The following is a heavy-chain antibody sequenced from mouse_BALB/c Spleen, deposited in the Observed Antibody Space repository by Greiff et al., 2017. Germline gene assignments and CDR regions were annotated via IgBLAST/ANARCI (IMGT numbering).Heavy chain of an antibody. D-gene: IGHD2-10*02. CDR1: GFTFSSYA. CDR3: ARGGVSAYAMDY. V-gene: IGHV5-6-5*01. Sequence: EVKLVESGGGLVKPGGSLKLSCAASGFTFSSYAMSWVRQTPEKRLEWVASISSGGSTYYPDSVKGRFTISRDNARNILYLQMSSLRSEDTAMYYCARGGVSAYAMDYWGQGTSVTVSS. CDR2: ISSGGST. J-gene: IGHJ4*01.